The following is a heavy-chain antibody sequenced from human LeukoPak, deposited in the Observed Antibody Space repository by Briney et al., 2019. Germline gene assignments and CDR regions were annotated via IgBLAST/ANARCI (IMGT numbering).Heavy chain of an antibody. V-gene: IGHV4-59*01. Sequence: SETLSLTCTVSGGSISSYYWSWIRQPPGKGLEWIGYIYYSGSTNYNPSLKSRVTISVDTSKNQFSLKLSSVTAADTAVYYCARHRLAYYDSGSYYPSYFDYWGQGTLVTVSS. J-gene: IGHJ4*02. CDR2: IYYSGST. CDR1: GGSISSYY. CDR3: ARHRLAYYDSGSYYPSYFDY. D-gene: IGHD3-10*01.